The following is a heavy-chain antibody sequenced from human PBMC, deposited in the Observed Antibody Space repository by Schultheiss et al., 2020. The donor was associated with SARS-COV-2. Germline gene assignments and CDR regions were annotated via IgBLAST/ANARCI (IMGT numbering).Heavy chain of an antibody. D-gene: IGHD6-13*01. CDR3: ARGGYSSSWYDY. CDR1: GFTFSGSA. J-gene: IGHJ4*02. CDR2: ISSSGSTI. Sequence: GESLKISCAASGFTFSGSAMHWVRQAPGKGLEWVSYISSSGSTIYYADSVKGRFTISRDNAKNSLYLQMNSLRAEDTAVYYCARGGYSSSWYDYWGQGTLVTVSS. V-gene: IGHV3-48*04.